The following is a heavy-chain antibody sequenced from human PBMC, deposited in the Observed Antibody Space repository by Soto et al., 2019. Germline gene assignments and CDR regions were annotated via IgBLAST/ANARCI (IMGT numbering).Heavy chain of an antibody. D-gene: IGHD3-16*01. CDR3: ARTLIAVGEVIATHWFDR. V-gene: IGHV3-21*06. CDR1: VFTFSDYC. CDR2: ISSGGNFI. Sequence: VGSLRLSCVFSVFTFSDYCMNCVRQSPGRWLEWVASISSGGNFIYYADSVRGRFTISRDNTENSLYLQMNSLGVEDTATYYCARTLIAVGEVIATHWFDRGGQGTQVT. J-gene: IGHJ5*02.